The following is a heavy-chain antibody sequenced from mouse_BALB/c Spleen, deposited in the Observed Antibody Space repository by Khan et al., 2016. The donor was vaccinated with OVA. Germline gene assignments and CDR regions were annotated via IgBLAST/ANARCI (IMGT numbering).Heavy chain of an antibody. V-gene: IGHV3-2*02. CDR3: AREDYDDYDPFPY. J-gene: IGHJ3*01. CDR2: ISYSGNT. D-gene: IGHD2-4*01. CDR1: GYSITSEFA. Sequence: VQLKESGPGLVKPSQSLSLTCTVTGYSITSEFAWNWNRQFPGNKLEWRGYISYSGNTRYNPSLKSQISLTRDTSRNQSFMQLSSVTTEDAAAYYCAREDYDDYDPFPYWGQGTLVTVSA.